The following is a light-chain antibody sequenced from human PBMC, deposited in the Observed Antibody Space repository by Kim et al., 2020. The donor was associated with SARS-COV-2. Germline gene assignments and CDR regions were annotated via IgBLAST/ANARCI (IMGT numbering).Light chain of an antibody. CDR1: SSNIGSNY. CDR3: APWDDSLSGYV. CDR2: RNN. Sequence: GQRVTISCSGSSSNIGSNYVYWYQQLPGPAPKLLIYRNNQRPSGVPDRFSGSKSGTSASLAISGLRSEDEANYYCAPWDDSLSGYVFGTGTKVTVL. V-gene: IGLV1-47*01. J-gene: IGLJ1*01.